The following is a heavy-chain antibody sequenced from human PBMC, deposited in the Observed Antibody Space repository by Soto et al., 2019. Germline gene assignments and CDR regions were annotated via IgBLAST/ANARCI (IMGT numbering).Heavy chain of an antibody. D-gene: IGHD3-10*01. CDR3: ARGPLLWGDV. CDR1: GYTFTSYA. Sequence: QVKLVQSGAEVKKPGASVKVSCKASGYTFTSYAMHWVRQAPGQRLEWMGWINAGNGNTKYSQKCQGRVTITRDTSASTAYMELSSLRSEDTAVYYCARGPLLWGDVWGQGTTVTVSS. V-gene: IGHV1-3*01. CDR2: INAGNGNT. J-gene: IGHJ6*02.